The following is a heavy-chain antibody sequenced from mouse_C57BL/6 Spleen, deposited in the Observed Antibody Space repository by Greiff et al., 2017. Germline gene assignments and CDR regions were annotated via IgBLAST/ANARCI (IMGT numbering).Heavy chain of an antibody. CDR2: IYPGDGDS. J-gene: IGHJ3*01. V-gene: IGHV1-82*01. CDR1: GYAFSSSW. CDR3: AREGGYAY. Sequence: VQLQRSGPELVKPGASVKISCKASGYAFSSSWMNWVKQRPGKGLEWIGRIYPGDGDSNYNGKFKGEATLTAYKYSSTAYMQLSRLTSEDSAVYFCAREGGYAYWGKGTLVTVSA.